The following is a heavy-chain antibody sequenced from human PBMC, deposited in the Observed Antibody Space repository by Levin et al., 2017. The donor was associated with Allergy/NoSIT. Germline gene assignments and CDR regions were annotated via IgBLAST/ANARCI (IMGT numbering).Heavy chain of an antibody. D-gene: IGHD3-22*01. CDR3: ARGHFDTRGYSHALEY. Sequence: PSETLSLTCTVSGGSISPYSWTWIRQSPGKGLDWIGYIRYSGTTRYNPSLEGRLTISLDTSKSQFSLRLSSVTDADTAMYYCARGHFDTRGYSHALEYWGQGILVTVSS. CDR2: IRYSGTT. V-gene: IGHV4-59*03. CDR1: GGSISPYS. J-gene: IGHJ4*02.